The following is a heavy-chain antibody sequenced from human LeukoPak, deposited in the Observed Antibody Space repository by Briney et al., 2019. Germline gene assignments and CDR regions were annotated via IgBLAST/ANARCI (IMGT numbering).Heavy chain of an antibody. Sequence: GASVKVSCKASGGAFSSYAISSVRQAPGQGLEWMGGIIPIFGTANYAQKFQGRVTITTDESTSTAYMELSSLRSEDTAVYYCARRDGNNWFDPWGQGTLVTVSS. CDR3: ARRDGNNWFDP. CDR1: GGAFSSYA. V-gene: IGHV1-69*05. D-gene: IGHD5-24*01. J-gene: IGHJ5*02. CDR2: IIPIFGTA.